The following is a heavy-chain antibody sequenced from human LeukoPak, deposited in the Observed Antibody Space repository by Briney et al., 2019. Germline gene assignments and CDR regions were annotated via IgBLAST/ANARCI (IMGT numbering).Heavy chain of an antibody. V-gene: IGHV4-30-2*01. Sequence: SQTLSLTCAVSGGSISSGGYSWSWIRQPPGRGLEWIGYIYHSGSTYYNPSLKSRVTISVDRSKNQFSLKLSSVTAADTAVYYCARTLGYCSSTSCYTGKFDYWGQGTLVTVSS. J-gene: IGHJ4*02. CDR1: GGSISSGGYS. D-gene: IGHD2-2*02. CDR3: ARTLGYCSSTSCYTGKFDY. CDR2: IYHSGST.